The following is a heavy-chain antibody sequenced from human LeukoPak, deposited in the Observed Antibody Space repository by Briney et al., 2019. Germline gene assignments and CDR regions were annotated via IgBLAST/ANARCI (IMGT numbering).Heavy chain of an antibody. V-gene: IGHV4-59*01. J-gene: IGHJ6*02. Sequence: PSETLCLTCAVSGVAIYTDYWSWIRQPPGTGVEWLGPIYNSGTTKYRPAPKLRVTISVDTSQNQVSLRLSSVTAADTAVYYCARDRGWIRAAHYDLLTGHGMDVWGQGTTVTVSS. CDR3: ARDRGWIRAAHYDLLTGHGMDV. CDR1: GVAIYTDY. D-gene: IGHD3-9*01. CDR2: IYNSGTT.